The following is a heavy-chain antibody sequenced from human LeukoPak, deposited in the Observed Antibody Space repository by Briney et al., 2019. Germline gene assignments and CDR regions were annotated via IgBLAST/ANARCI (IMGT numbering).Heavy chain of an antibody. V-gene: IGHV4-61*02. D-gene: IGHD3-22*01. Sequence: SETLSLTCTVACGSISSGSYYWSWIRQPAGKGLEWIGRLYTSGTTNYTPSLKSRVTMSVDTSKNQFSLKLSSVTAADTAVYYCARGRYYDSSGFFDYWGQGTLVTVSS. J-gene: IGHJ4*02. CDR2: LYTSGTT. CDR3: ARGRYYDSSGFFDY. CDR1: CGSISSGSYY.